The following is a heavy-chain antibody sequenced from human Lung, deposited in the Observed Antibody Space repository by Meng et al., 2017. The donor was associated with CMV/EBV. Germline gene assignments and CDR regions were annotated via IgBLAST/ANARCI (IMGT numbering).Heavy chain of an antibody. D-gene: IGHD3-22*01. CDR1: GFTFSSYA. J-gene: IGHJ6*02. CDR3: AKRGDSSGTYAMDV. Sequence: GGSLRLXCAASGFTFSSYAMHWVRQAPGKGLEWVANIRFDGTNKYYADSVKGRFTISRDNSKNTLYLQMNSLRAEDTAVYYCAKRGDSSGTYAMDVWGQGAXVTVSS. CDR2: IRFDGTNK. V-gene: IGHV3-30*02.